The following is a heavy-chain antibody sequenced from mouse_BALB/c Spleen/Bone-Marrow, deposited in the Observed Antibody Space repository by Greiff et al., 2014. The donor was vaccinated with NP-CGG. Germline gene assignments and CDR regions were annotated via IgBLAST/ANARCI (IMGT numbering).Heavy chain of an antibody. J-gene: IGHJ1*01. CDR1: GFNIKDTY. D-gene: IGHD2-14*01. CDR2: IDTAIFT. V-gene: IGHV14-3*02. Sequence: EVKLVESGAELVKPGASVKLSCTASGFNIKDTYLHWVKQRPEKSLDWIGRIDTAIFTKYDPKFQGKATITADTSSNTAFLHLSSLTSEDTAVYYCASYRYRLYFDVWGAGTTVTVSS. CDR3: ASYRYRLYFDV.